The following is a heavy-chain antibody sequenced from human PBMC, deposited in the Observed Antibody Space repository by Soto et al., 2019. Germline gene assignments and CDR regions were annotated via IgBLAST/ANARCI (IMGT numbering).Heavy chain of an antibody. CDR2: INAHSGGT. CDR1: GYTFTGYY. CDR3: AKDLTRQLAYWLDP. Sequence: ASVKVSCKASGYTFTGYYIHWLRQAPGQGLEWMGWINAHSGGTEYAQKFQGRVTLTRDTSIATAYLTLTSLTSDDTALYYCAKDLTRQLAYWLDPWGQGTQVTVSS. J-gene: IGHJ5*02. D-gene: IGHD6-6*01. V-gene: IGHV1-2*02.